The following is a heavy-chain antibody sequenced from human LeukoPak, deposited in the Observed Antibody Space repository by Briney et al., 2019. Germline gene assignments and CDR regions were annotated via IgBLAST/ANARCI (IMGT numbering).Heavy chain of an antibody. D-gene: IGHD2-2*01. Sequence: SETLSLTCTVSGGSISSGGYYWSWIRQPPGKGLEWIGYIYHSGSTYYNPSLKSRVTISVDTSKNQFSLKLSSVTAADTAVYYCARRGFISTSSSRAFDIWGQGTMVTVSS. V-gene: IGHV4-30-2*01. CDR3: ARRGFISTSSSRAFDI. CDR2: IYHSGST. CDR1: GGSISSGGYY. J-gene: IGHJ3*02.